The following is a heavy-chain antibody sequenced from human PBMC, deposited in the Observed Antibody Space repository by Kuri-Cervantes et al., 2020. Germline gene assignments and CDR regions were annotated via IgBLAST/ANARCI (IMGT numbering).Heavy chain of an antibody. D-gene: IGHD2-2*01. CDR1: GFTFSSYS. J-gene: IGHJ5*02. CDR2: ISSSSSYI. CDR3: AREDCSSTSCYAEVGWFDP. V-gene: IGHV3-21*01. Sequence: GGSLRLSCAASGFTFSSYSMNWVRQAPGKGLEWVSSISSSSSYIYYADSVKGRFTISRDNAKNSLYLQMNSLRAEDTAVYYCAREDCSSTSCYAEVGWFDPWGQGTLVTVSS.